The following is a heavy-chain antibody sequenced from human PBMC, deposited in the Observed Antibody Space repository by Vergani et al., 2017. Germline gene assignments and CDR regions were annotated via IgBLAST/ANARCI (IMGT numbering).Heavy chain of an antibody. CDR3: ARGTYYDSSGYPVDY. CDR2: ISSSSSTI. J-gene: IGHJ4*02. Sequence: EVQLVESGGGLVQPGGSLRLSCAASGFTFSSYSMNWVRQAPGKGLEWVSYISSSSSTIYYADSVKGRFTISRDNAKNSLYLQMNSLRAEDTAVYYCARGTYYDSSGYPVDYWGQGTLVTVSS. D-gene: IGHD3-22*01. CDR1: GFTFSSYS. V-gene: IGHV3-48*01.